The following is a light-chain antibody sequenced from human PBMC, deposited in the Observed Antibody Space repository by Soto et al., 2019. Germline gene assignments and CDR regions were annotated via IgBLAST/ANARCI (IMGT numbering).Light chain of an antibody. J-gene: IGKJ3*01. CDR1: QSLFSY. CDR3: QQRRNLPWT. CDR2: DAS. V-gene: IGKV3-11*01. Sequence: EIVLTQSPATLSLSPGERATLSCRASQSLFSYLVWFQQKPGQAPRLLIYDASNRATGIPARFSGSGSGTDFTLTISSLEPEDFAIYYCQQRRNLPWTFGPGTKVDIK.